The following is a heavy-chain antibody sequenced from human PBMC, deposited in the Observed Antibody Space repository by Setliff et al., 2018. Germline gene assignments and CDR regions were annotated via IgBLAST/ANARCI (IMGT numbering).Heavy chain of an antibody. CDR2: ISAYNGNT. Sequence: ASVKVSCKASGYTFTSYGISWVRQAPGQGLEWMGWISAYNGNTNYAQKLQGRVTMTTDTSTSTAYMELRSRGSDDPAVYYCARERGGGGLDYYYYGMDVWGQGTTVTVSS. CDR3: ARERGGGGLDYYYYGMDV. J-gene: IGHJ6*02. D-gene: IGHD3-10*01. V-gene: IGHV1-18*01. CDR1: GYTFTSYG.